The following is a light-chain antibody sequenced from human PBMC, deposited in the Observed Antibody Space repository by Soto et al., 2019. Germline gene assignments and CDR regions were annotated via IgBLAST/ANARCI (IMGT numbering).Light chain of an antibody. J-gene: IGLJ7*01. CDR2: YDN. CDR3: AAWDDSLNGYV. V-gene: IGLV1-36*01. Sequence: QSVLTQPPSVSEAPRQRVTISCSGSNSNIGNNGVNWYQQLPGKAPKLLMYYDNLLPSGVSDRFSGSRSGTSASLAISGLQSEDEADYYCAAWDDSLNGYVFGAGTQLTVL. CDR1: NSNIGNNG.